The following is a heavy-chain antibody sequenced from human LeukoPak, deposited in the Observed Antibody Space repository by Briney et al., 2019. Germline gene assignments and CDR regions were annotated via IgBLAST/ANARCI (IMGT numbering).Heavy chain of an antibody. D-gene: IGHD5-12*01. V-gene: IGHV1-69*13. Sequence: SVKVSCKASGGTFSSYAISWVRQAPGQGLEWMGGIIPIFGTANYAQKFQGRVTITADESTSTAYMELSSLRSEDTAVHYCARALAIPDAFDIWGQGTMVTVSS. CDR3: ARALAIPDAFDI. CDR2: IIPIFGTA. J-gene: IGHJ3*02. CDR1: GGTFSSYA.